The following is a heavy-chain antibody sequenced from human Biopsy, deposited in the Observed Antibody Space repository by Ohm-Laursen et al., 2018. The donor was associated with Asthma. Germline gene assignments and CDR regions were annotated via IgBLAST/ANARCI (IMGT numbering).Heavy chain of an antibody. CDR1: GFTFSSYG. Sequence: SLRLSCAASGFTFSSYGMHWVRQGPGKGLEWVAAISYDGSNKYYADSVKGRFTISRDNSRNTLFLQWYSLRAEDTGVYYCAKNAIMGAWSRFDLGGRGALVTVSS. J-gene: IGHJ4*02. CDR3: AKNAIMGAWSRFDL. CDR2: ISYDGSNK. V-gene: IGHV3-30*18. D-gene: IGHD1-26*01.